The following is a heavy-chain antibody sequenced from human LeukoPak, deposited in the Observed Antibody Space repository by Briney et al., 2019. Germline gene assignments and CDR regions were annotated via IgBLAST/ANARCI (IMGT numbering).Heavy chain of an antibody. V-gene: IGHV3-7*01. CDR3: ARGKTYYYDSSGYPLDY. D-gene: IGHD3-22*01. Sequence: GGSLRLSCAASGFTFTNSWMAWVRQAPGKGLEWVANIKQDGSTKHYADSLKGRFTISRDNPKNSLYLQMNSLRAEDTAVYYCARGKTYYYDSSGYPLDYWGQGTLVTVSS. CDR1: GFTFTNSW. J-gene: IGHJ4*02. CDR2: IKQDGSTK.